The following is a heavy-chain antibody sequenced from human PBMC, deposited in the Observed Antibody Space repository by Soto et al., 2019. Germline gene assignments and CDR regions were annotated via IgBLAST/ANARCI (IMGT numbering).Heavy chain of an antibody. CDR3: ARGTRGIAVATGAFDI. J-gene: IGHJ3*02. V-gene: IGHV3-30-3*01. CDR2: ISYDGSNK. CDR1: GFTFSSYA. Sequence: QVQLVESGGGVVQPGRSLRLSCAASGFTFSSYAMHWVRQAPGKGLEWVAVISYDGSNKYYADSVKGRFTISRDNSKNMLYLQMNSLRAEDTAVYYCARGTRGIAVATGAFDIWGQGTMVTVSS. D-gene: IGHD6-19*01.